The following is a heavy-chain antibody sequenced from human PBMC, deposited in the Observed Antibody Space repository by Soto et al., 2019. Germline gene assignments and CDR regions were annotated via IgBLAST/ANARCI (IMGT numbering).Heavy chain of an antibody. Sequence: DVKLVESGGGLVQPGESLRLYYAVSGFTFSSYWMHWFRQEPGMGLVWVATINPDGTTTQYADFVQGRFTVSRSNARTTLFLQMNGLRAEDTALYYCAKDLAWGQSDYWGRGTLVTVSS. CDR3: AKDLAWGQSDY. J-gene: IGHJ4*02. CDR1: GFTFSSYW. CDR2: INPDGTTT. V-gene: IGHV3-74*02. D-gene: IGHD3-16*01.